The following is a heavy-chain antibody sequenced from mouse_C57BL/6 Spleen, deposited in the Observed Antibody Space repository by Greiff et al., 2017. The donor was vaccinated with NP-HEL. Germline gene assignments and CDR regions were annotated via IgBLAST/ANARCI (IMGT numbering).Heavy chain of an antibody. D-gene: IGHD3-2*02. Sequence: QVQLQQSGAELVKPGASVKISCKASGYAFSSYWMNWVKQRPGKGLEWIGQIYPGDGATNYNGKFKGKATLTADKSSSTAYMQLSSLTSEDSAVYFCAHSSGYVENYFDYWGQGTTLTVSS. J-gene: IGHJ2*01. V-gene: IGHV1-80*01. CDR2: IYPGDGAT. CDR3: AHSSGYVENYFDY. CDR1: GYAFSSYW.